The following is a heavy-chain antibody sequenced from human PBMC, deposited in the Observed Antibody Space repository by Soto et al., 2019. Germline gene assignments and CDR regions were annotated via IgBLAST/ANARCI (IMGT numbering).Heavy chain of an antibody. Sequence: SVKVSCKASGGTFSSYAISWVRQAPGQGLEWMGGIIPIFGTANYAQKFQGRVTITADESTSTAYMELSSLRSEDTAVYYCATGRSYYYGMDVWGQGTTVTVSS. CDR2: IIPIFGTA. V-gene: IGHV1-69*13. CDR1: GGTFSSYA. CDR3: ATGRSYYYGMDV. D-gene: IGHD3-10*01. J-gene: IGHJ6*02.